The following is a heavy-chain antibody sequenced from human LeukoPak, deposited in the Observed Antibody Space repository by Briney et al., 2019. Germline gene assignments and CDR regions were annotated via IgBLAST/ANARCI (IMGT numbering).Heavy chain of an antibody. Sequence: GGSPRLSCAASGFTFSSYSMNWVRQAPGKGLEWVSSISSSSSYIYYADSVKGRFTISRDNAKNSLYLQMNSLRAEDTAVYYCARDYLDIVVVTQTGGNWFDPWGQGTLVTVSS. CDR1: GFTFSSYS. CDR3: ARDYLDIVVVTQTGGNWFDP. J-gene: IGHJ5*02. V-gene: IGHV3-21*01. D-gene: IGHD2-2*01. CDR2: ISSSSSYI.